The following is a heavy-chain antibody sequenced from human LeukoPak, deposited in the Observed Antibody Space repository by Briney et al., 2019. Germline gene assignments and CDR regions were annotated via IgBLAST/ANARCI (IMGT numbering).Heavy chain of an antibody. V-gene: IGHV1-2*02. Sequence: GASVTVSCKASGYTFTAYYMHWVRQAPGQGLEWMGWINPNSGGTNYAQKFQGRVTLTRDTSISTSYMELSSLRSDDTAVYFCAKVREVGTNIEVVVVDTSGAFDMWGQGTMVTVSS. J-gene: IGHJ3*02. CDR1: GYTFTAYY. CDR2: INPNSGGT. CDR3: AKVREVGTNIEVVVVDTSGAFDM. D-gene: IGHD2-15*01.